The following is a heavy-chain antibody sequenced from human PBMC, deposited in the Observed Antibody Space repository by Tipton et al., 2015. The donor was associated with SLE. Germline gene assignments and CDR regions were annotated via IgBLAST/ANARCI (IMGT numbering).Heavy chain of an antibody. Sequence: QSGAEVKKPGASVKVSCKASGYTFTGYYMHWVRQAPGQGLEWMGWINPNRGGTNYAQKFQGRVTMTRDTSISTAYMELSRLRSDDTAVYYCAGSPIVVVPAASFDYWGQGTLVTVSS. V-gene: IGHV1-2*02. J-gene: IGHJ4*02. CDR1: GYTFTGYY. CDR3: AGSPIVVVPAASFDY. D-gene: IGHD2-2*01. CDR2: INPNRGGT.